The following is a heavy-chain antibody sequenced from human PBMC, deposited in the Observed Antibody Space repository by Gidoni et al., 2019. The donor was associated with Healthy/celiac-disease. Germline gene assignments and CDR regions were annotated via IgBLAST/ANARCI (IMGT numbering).Heavy chain of an antibody. CDR3: AKSLTRGNIVATLALGY. D-gene: IGHD5-12*01. Sequence: EVQLLESGGGLVQPGGSLRLSCAASGFTFRSYAMSGVRQAPGKGLEWVSAIRGSGGSTYYADSVKGRFTISRDNSKNTLYLQMNSLRAEDTAVYYCAKSLTRGNIVATLALGYWGQGTLVTVSS. J-gene: IGHJ4*02. CDR1: GFTFRSYA. V-gene: IGHV3-23*01. CDR2: IRGSGGST.